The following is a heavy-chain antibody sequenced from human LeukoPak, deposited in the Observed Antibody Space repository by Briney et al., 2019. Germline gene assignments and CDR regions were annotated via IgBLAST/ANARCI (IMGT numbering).Heavy chain of an antibody. J-gene: IGHJ4*02. V-gene: IGHV3-21*01. CDR2: ISSSSSYV. D-gene: IGHD3-9*01. CDR3: ARDKAYHFLTGDFDC. Sequence: GGSLRLSCAASGFTFSSYNMNWVRQAPGKGLEWVSSISSSSSYVYYADSVKGRFTISRDNAKNSLYLQMNSLRAEDTAVYYCARDKAYHFLTGDFDCWGQGTLVTVSS. CDR1: GFTFSSYN.